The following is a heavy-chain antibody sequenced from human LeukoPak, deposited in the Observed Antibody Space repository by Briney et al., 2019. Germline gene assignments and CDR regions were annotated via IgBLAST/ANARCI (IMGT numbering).Heavy chain of an antibody. J-gene: IGHJ4*02. Sequence: GGSLRLSCAASGFTFSSYAMHWVRQAPGKGLEWVAVISYDGSNKYYADSVKGRFTISRDNSKNTLYLQMNSLRAEDTAVYYCARARPCGGDCYSAFDYWGQGTLVTVSS. D-gene: IGHD2-21*02. V-gene: IGHV3-30-3*01. CDR1: GFTFSSYA. CDR2: ISYDGSNK. CDR3: ARARPCGGDCYSAFDY.